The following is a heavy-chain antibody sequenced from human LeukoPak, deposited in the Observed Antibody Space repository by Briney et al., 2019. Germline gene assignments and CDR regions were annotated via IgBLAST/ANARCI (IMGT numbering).Heavy chain of an antibody. J-gene: IGHJ4*02. D-gene: IGHD1-1*01. CDR3: ARDRGGVHDFDY. V-gene: IGHV4-59*02. CDR1: GDSVSSYY. CDR2: IYYSGNT. Sequence: SETLSLTCTVSGDSVSSYYWSWIRQPPGKGLEWIGYIYYSGNTNYNPSLKSRVTISVDTSKNQFSLKLKLSSVTAADTAVYYCARDRGGVHDFDYWGQGTLVTVSS.